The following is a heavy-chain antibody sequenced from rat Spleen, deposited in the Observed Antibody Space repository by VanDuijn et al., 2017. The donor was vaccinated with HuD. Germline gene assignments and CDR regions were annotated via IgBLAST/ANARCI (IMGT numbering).Heavy chain of an antibody. Sequence: QVQLKESGPGLVQPSQTLSLTCTVSGFSLISHSVHWVRQPPGKGLEWMAGLWGDGSTDYNSTLKSRLSISRDTSKSQLFLQMNDLQTEDTAMYFCARSDYSSPYYFDYWGQGVMVTVSS. CDR1: GFSLISHS. CDR2: LWGDGST. CDR3: ARSDYSSPYYFDY. J-gene: IGHJ2*01. D-gene: IGHD1-2*01. V-gene: IGHV2-1*01.